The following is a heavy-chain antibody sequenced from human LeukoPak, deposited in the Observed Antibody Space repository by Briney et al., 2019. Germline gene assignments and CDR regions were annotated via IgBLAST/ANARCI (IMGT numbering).Heavy chain of an antibody. Sequence: ASVKVSCKASGYTFTGYYMHWVRQAPGQRLEWMGWINAGNGNTKYSQKFQGRVTITRDTSASTAYMELSSLRSEDTAVYYCARDTRVGLLLHYFDYWGQGTLVTVSS. D-gene: IGHD3-22*01. V-gene: IGHV1-3*01. CDR2: INAGNGNT. CDR1: GYTFTGYY. CDR3: ARDTRVGLLLHYFDY. J-gene: IGHJ4*02.